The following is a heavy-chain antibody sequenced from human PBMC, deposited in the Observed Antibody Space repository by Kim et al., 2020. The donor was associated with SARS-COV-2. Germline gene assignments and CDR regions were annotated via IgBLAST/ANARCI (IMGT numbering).Heavy chain of an antibody. J-gene: IGHJ6*02. CDR1: GGTFSSYA. CDR2: IIPIFDTA. D-gene: IGHD3-22*01. Sequence: SVKVSCKASGGTFSSYAISWVRQAPGQGLEWMGGIIPIFDTANYAQKFQGRVTITADESTSTAYMELSSLRSEDTAVYYCATSYYYDSSDLRHMLFRENTAGGHGMDVWGQGTTVTVSS. CDR3: ATSYYYDSSDLRHMLFRENTAGGHGMDV. V-gene: IGHV1-69*13.